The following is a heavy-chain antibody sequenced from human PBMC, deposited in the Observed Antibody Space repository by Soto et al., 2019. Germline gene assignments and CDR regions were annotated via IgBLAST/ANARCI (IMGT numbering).Heavy chain of an antibody. CDR2: IYYSGST. D-gene: IGHD2-2*01. CDR3: ARDRVVPAVDYYYGMDV. V-gene: IGHV4-30-4*01. CDR1: GGSISSGDYY. Sequence: SETLSLTCTVSGGSISSGDYYWSWIGQPPGKGLEWIGYIYYSGSTYYNPSLKSRVTISVDTSKNQFSLKLSSVTAADTAVYYCARDRVVPAVDYYYGMDVWGQGTTVTVSS. J-gene: IGHJ6*02.